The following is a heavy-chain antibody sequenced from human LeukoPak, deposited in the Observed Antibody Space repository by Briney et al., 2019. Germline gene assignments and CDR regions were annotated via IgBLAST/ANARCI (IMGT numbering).Heavy chain of an antibody. Sequence: GASVKVSCKASGGTFSSYAINWVRQAPGQGLEWLGGIIPIFGTANYAQKFQGRVTITADESTSTAYMELRSLRTEDTAVYYCARATAIDTHFDYWGQGTLVTVSS. D-gene: IGHD5-18*01. CDR3: ARATAIDTHFDY. J-gene: IGHJ4*02. CDR1: GGTFSSYA. CDR2: IIPIFGTA. V-gene: IGHV1-69*01.